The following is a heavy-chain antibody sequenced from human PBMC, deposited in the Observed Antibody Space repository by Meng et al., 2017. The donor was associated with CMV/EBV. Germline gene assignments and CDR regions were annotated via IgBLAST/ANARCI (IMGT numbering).Heavy chain of an antibody. CDR3: ARVGRTSCYDY. D-gene: IGHD2-2*01. Sequence: QVQLQESGPGLVKPSTTLSLPCTVSGGSISRGDYYWSWIRQPPGKGLEWIGYIYYSGSTYYNPSLKSRVTISVDTSKNQFSLKLSSVTAADTAVYYCARVGRTSCYDYWGQGTLVTVSS. V-gene: IGHV4-30-4*08. CDR1: GGSISRGDYY. CDR2: IYYSGST. J-gene: IGHJ4*02.